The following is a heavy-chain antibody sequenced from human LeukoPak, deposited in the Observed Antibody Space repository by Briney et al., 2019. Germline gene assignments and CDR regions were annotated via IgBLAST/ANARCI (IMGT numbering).Heavy chain of an antibody. Sequence: GGSLRLSCAASGFTFDDYAMHWVRQAPGKGLEWVSGISWNSGSIGYADSVKGRFTISRDSAKNSLYLQMNSLRAEDTALYYCAKDISYDILTGYPDYWGQGTLVTVSS. D-gene: IGHD3-9*01. CDR1: GFTFDDYA. J-gene: IGHJ4*02. CDR2: ISWNSGSI. CDR3: AKDISYDILTGYPDY. V-gene: IGHV3-9*01.